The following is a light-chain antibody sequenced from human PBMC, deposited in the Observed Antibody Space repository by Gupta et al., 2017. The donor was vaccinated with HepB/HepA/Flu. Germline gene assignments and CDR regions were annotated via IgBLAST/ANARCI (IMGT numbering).Light chain of an antibody. V-gene: IGLV2-23*02. J-gene: IGLJ1*01. Sequence: QSALTQPAPVSGSPGQSITISCTGTSSDVGTYNLVSWYQQRPGKAPKLMIYEVRKRPSGVSNRFSGSKSGNTASLTISGLQAEDEADYYCCSYAGSNTYVFGTGTKVSVL. CDR2: EVR. CDR1: SSDVGTYNL. CDR3: CSYAGSNTYV.